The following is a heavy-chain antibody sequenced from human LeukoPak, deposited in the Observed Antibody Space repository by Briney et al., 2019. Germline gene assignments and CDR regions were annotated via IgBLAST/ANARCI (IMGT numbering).Heavy chain of an antibody. CDR3: ATGVTNVGGGY. D-gene: IGHD2-8*01. Sequence: GGSLRLSCAASGFTFSSYGMHWVRQAPGKGLEWVAVIWYDGSNKYYADSVKGRFTISGDNSKNTLYLQMNSLRAEDTAVYYCATGVTNVGGGYWGQGTLVTVSS. V-gene: IGHV3-33*01. CDR1: GFTFSSYG. J-gene: IGHJ4*02. CDR2: IWYDGSNK.